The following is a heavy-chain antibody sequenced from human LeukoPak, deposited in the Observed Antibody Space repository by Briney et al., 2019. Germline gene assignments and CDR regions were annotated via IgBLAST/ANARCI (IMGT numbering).Heavy chain of an antibody. CDR3: AKKTHGLAARSYHFDY. D-gene: IGHD6-6*01. Sequence: GGSLRLSCAASGFTFSSYAMSWVRQAPGKGLEWVSAISGSGGSTYYADSVKGRFTISRDNSKNTLYLQMNSLRAEDTAVYYCAKKTHGLAARSYHFDYWGQGTLVTVSS. V-gene: IGHV3-23*01. CDR1: GFTFSSYA. CDR2: ISGSGGST. J-gene: IGHJ4*02.